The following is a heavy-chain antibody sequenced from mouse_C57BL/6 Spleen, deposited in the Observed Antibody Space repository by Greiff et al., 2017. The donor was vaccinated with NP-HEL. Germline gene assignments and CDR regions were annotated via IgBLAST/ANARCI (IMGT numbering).Heavy chain of an antibody. Sequence: LMESGEGLVKPGGSLKLSCAASGFTFSSYAMSWVRQTPEKRLEWVAYISSGGDYIYYADTVKGRFTISRDNARNTLYLQMSSLKSEDTAMYYCTRDYYGSSFDYWGQGTTLTVSS. D-gene: IGHD1-1*01. CDR3: TRDYYGSSFDY. J-gene: IGHJ2*01. V-gene: IGHV5-9-1*02. CDR1: GFTFSSYA. CDR2: ISSGGDYI.